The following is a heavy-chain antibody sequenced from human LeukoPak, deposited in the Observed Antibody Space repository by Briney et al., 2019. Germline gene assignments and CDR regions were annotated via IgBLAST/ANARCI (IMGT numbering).Heavy chain of an antibody. CDR3: ARDQGDDIAAAGTTGDY. V-gene: IGHV3-48*01. J-gene: IGHJ4*02. Sequence: GGSLRLSCAASGFIFSSYSMNWVRQAPGKGLEWVSYISSSSSTIYYADSVKGRFTISRDNAKNSLYLQMNSLRAEDTAVYYCARDQGDDIAAAGTTGDYWGQGTLVTVSS. CDR2: ISSSSSTI. D-gene: IGHD6-13*01. CDR1: GFIFSSYS.